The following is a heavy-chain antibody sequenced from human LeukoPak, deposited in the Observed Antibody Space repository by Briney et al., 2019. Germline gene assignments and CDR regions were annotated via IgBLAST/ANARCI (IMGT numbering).Heavy chain of an antibody. V-gene: IGHV4-34*01. J-gene: IGHJ6*02. CDR1: GGSISSYY. Sequence: SETLSLTCTVSGGSISSYYWSWIRQPPGKGLEWIGEINHSGSTNYNPSLKSRVTISVDTSKNQFSLKLSSVTAADTAVYYCARYSIAAAWNYYYGMDVWGQGTTVTVSS. CDR2: INHSGST. D-gene: IGHD6-13*01. CDR3: ARYSIAAAWNYYYGMDV.